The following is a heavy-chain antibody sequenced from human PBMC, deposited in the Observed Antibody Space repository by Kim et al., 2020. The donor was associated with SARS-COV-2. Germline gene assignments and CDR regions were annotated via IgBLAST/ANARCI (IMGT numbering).Heavy chain of an antibody. J-gene: IGHJ6*02. D-gene: IGHD1-26*01. CDR3: ARDLTLVGASGMDV. V-gene: IGHV4-59*01. Sequence: NPALQSRVTISVDTSKNQFSLKLGSVTAADTAVYYCARDLTLVGASGMDVWGQGTTVTVSS.